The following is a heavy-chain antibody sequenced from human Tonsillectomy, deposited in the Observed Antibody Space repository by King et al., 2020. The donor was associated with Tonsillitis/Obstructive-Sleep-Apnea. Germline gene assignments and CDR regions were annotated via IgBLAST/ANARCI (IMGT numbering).Heavy chain of an antibody. D-gene: IGHD6-19*01. CDR2: ISYDGRNK. V-gene: IGHV3-30*18. CDR1: GFTFSNFG. CDR3: AKDSDSGPIGGDFDY. J-gene: IGHJ4*02. Sequence: VQLVESGGGVVQPGRSLRLSCAASGFTFSNFGMHWVRQAPGKGLEWVAVISYDGRNKYFADSVKGRFTVSRDNSKNTLFLQMNSLRVEDSAGYFCAKDSDSGPIGGDFDYWGQGTLVTVSS.